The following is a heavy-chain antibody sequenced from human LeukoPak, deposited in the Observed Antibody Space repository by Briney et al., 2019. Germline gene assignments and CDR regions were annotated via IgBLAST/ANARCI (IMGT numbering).Heavy chain of an antibody. J-gene: IGHJ5*02. CDR2: IKQDGSEK. CDR1: GFTFSNYW. Sequence: PGGSLRLSCAASGFTFSNYWMSWVRQAPGKGLEWVANIKQDGSEKYYMDSVKDRFTISRDNAKNSLYLQLNSLRVDDTAVYYCASGGYTYSSWGQGTLVTVSS. V-gene: IGHV3-7*01. CDR3: ASGGYTYSS. D-gene: IGHD5-18*01.